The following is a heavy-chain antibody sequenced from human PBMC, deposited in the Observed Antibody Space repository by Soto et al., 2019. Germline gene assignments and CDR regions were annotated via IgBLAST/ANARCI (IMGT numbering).Heavy chain of an antibody. D-gene: IGHD3-9*01. CDR1: GGSFSGYY. CDR2: INDRGSI. Sequence: QVQLPQWGAGPLRPLETLSLTCGVSGGSFSGYYWSWIRQSQGKGLEWIGEINDRGSINYNPSLKSRVSISVDTSKNHYSLNLRSVTAADTAVYDSARESHDILTGPPWVWYFDLWGRGTLVTVSS. CDR3: ARESHDILTGPPWVWYFDL. V-gene: IGHV4-34*01. J-gene: IGHJ2*01.